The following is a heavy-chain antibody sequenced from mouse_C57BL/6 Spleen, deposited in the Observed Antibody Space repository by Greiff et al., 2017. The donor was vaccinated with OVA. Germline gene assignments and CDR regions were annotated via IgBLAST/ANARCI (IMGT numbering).Heavy chain of an antibody. D-gene: IGHD4-1*01. CDR3: VRQTGSYWYFDV. CDR1: GFSFNTYA. CDR2: IRSKSNNYAT. Sequence: EVQVVESGGGLVQPKGSLKLSCAASGFSFNTYAMNWVRQAPGKGLEWVARIRSKSNNYATYYADSVKDRFTISRDDSESMLYLQMNNLKTEDTAMYYCVRQTGSYWYFDVWGTGTTVTVSS. V-gene: IGHV10-1*01. J-gene: IGHJ1*03.